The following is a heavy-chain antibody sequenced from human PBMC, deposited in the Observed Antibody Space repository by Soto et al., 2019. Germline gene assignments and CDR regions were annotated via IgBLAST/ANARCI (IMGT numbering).Heavy chain of an antibody. CDR1: GGSISSYY. CDR3: ARGGSYYYYYGMDV. J-gene: IGHJ6*02. Sequence: PSETLSLTCTVSGGSISSYYWSWIRQPAGKGLEWIGRIYTSGSTNYNPSLKSRVTMSVDTSKNQFSLKLNSVTAADTAVYYCARGGSYYYYYGMDVWGQGATVTVSS. V-gene: IGHV4-4*07. D-gene: IGHD6-13*01. CDR2: IYTSGST.